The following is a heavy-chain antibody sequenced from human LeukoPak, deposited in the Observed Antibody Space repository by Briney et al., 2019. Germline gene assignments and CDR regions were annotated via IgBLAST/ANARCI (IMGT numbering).Heavy chain of an antibody. V-gene: IGHV4-31*03. CDR2: IYYSGST. Sequence: SETLSLTCTVSGGSMSSGCYYWSWIRQHPGKGLEWIGYIYYSGSTYYNPSLKSRVTISVDTSKNQFSLELSSVTAADTAVYYCARESGGYRDYHHWGQGTLVTVSS. D-gene: IGHD1-26*01. CDR1: GGSMSSGCYY. CDR3: ARESGGYRDYHH. J-gene: IGHJ5*02.